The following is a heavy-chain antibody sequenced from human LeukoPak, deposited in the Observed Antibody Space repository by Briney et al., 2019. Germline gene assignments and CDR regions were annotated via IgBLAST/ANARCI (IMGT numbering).Heavy chain of an antibody. D-gene: IGHD4-17*01. J-gene: IGHJ4*02. CDR3: AGYGDYVGGY. Sequence: SETLSLTCAVYGGSFSGYYWSWIRQPPGKGLEWIGEISHSGSTNYNPSLKSRVTISVDTSKNQFSLKLSSVTAADTAVYYCAGYGDYVGGYWGQGTLVTVSS. CDR2: ISHSGST. CDR1: GGSFSGYY. V-gene: IGHV4-34*01.